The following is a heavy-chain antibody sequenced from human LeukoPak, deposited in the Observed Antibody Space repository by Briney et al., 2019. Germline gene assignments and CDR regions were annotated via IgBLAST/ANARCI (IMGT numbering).Heavy chain of an antibody. CDR1: GYTFSSYS. J-gene: IGHJ4*02. D-gene: IGHD1-26*01. CDR2: ITSSSSTM. V-gene: IGHV3-48*01. CDR3: ARGGGSYQNFDY. Sequence: GGSLRLSCAASGYTFSSYSMNWVRQAPGKGLEWFSYITSSSSTMYYADSVKGRFTISRDNAKNSLYLQMNSLRAEDTAVYYCARGGGSYQNFDYWGQGTLVTVSS.